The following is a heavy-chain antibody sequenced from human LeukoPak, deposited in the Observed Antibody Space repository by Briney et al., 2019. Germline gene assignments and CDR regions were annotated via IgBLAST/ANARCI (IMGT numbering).Heavy chain of an antibody. Sequence: ASVKVSCKASGYTFTSYAMNWVRQAPGQGLEWMGWINTNTGNPTYAQGFTGRFVFSLDTSVSTTYLQISSLKAEDTAVYYCARGTTEGYGSGSYPLSGNWFDPWGQGTLVTVSS. CDR1: GYTFTSYA. CDR3: ARGTTEGYGSGSYPLSGNWFDP. J-gene: IGHJ5*02. CDR2: INTNTGNP. D-gene: IGHD3-10*01. V-gene: IGHV7-4-1*02.